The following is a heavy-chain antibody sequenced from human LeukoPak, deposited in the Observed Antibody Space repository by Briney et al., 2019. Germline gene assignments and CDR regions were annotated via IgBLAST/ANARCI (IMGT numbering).Heavy chain of an antibody. CDR3: ARDRGSVGPDI. CDR2: IYSGGST. CDR1: GFTVSSNY. V-gene: IGHV3-53*01. J-gene: IGHJ3*02. Sequence: GGSLRLSCAASGFTVSSNYMSWVRQAPGKGLEWVSVIYSGGSTYYADSVKGRFTTSRDNSKNTLYLQMNSLRAEDTAVYYCARDRGSVGPDIWGQGTMVTVFS. D-gene: IGHD2-15*01.